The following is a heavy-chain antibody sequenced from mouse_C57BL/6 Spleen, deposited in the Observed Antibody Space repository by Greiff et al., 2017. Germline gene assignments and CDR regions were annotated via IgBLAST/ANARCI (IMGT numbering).Heavy chain of an antibody. CDR2: IWGVGST. CDR1: GFSLTSYG. J-gene: IGHJ3*01. CDR3: ASGGGAY. Sequence: VQLKESGPGLVAPSQSLSTTCTVSGFSLTSYGVDWVRQSPGKGLEWLGVIWGVGSTNYNSALNSRLSISKDNSKSQVFLKMNSLQTDDTAMYYCASGGGAYWGQGTLVTVSA. V-gene: IGHV2-6*01.